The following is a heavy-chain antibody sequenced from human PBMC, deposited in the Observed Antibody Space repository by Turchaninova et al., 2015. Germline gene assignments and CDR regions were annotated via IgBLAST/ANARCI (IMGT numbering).Heavy chain of an antibody. V-gene: IGHV1-46*01. J-gene: IGHJ4*02. CDR1: GYTFTSYY. Sequence: GASVKVSCKASGYTFTSYYIHWVRQAPGPGLEWMGIINPSGGSTRDAQKFQGRVTMTRDTSTSTVYMELSSLRSEDTAVYYCATLGDIVVVPAAPGDFWGQGTLVTVSS. CDR2: INPSGGST. CDR3: ATLGDIVVVPAAPGDF. D-gene: IGHD2-2*01.